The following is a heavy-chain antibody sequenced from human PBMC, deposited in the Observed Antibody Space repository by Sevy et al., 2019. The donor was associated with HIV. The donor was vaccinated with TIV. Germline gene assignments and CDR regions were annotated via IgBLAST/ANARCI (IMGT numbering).Heavy chain of an antibody. J-gene: IGHJ6*02. V-gene: IGHV4-34*01. CDR3: ARGLRGYCSSTSCYTYYYYGMDV. Sequence: SETLSLTCAVYGGSFSGYYWSWIRQPPGKGLEWIGEINHSGSTNYNPSLKSRVTISVDTSKNQFSLKLSSVTAADTAVYYCARGLRGYCSSTSCYTYYYYGMDVWGQWTTVTVSS. CDR2: INHSGST. D-gene: IGHD2-2*01. CDR1: GGSFSGYY.